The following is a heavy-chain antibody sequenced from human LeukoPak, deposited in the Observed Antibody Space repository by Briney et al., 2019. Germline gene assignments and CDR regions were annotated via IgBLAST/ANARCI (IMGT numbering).Heavy chain of an antibody. V-gene: IGHV4-34*01. Sequence: SETLSLTCAVYGGSFSGYYWSWIRQPPGKGLEWIGEINHSGSTNYNPSLKSRVTISVDTSKNQFSLKLSSVTAADTAVYYCARTDYSVGYFDYWGQGTLVTVSS. CDR3: ARTDYSVGYFDY. CDR2: INHSGST. J-gene: IGHJ4*02. D-gene: IGHD2-21*01. CDR1: GGSFSGYY.